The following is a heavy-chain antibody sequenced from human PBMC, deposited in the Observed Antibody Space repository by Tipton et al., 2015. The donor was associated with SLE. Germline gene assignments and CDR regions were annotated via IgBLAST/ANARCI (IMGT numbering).Heavy chain of an antibody. CDR3: ARESTVTTLAFDI. J-gene: IGHJ3*02. V-gene: IGHV1-18*01. Sequence: QSGAEVKKPGASVKVSCKASGYTFTTYGVTWVRQAPGQGLEWMGWISTFNGKTNYSQQLQGRVTLTTDTSTSTAYMELRSLTSDDTAVYFCARESTVTTLAFDIWGQGTMVTVSS. CDR2: ISTFNGKT. D-gene: IGHD4-17*01. CDR1: GYTFTTYG.